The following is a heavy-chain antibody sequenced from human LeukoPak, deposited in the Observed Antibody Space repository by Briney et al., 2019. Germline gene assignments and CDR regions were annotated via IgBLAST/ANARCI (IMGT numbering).Heavy chain of an antibody. CDR2: INHSGST. V-gene: IGHV4-34*01. CDR3: ARGFHDILTGYTEEYYFDY. Sequence: SETLSLTCAVYGGSFSGYYWSWIRQPPGKGLEWIGEINHSGSTNYNPSLKSRVTISVDTSKNQFSLKLSFVTAADTAVYDCARGFHDILTGYTEEYYFDYWGQGTLVTVSS. CDR1: GGSFSGYY. J-gene: IGHJ4*02. D-gene: IGHD3-9*01.